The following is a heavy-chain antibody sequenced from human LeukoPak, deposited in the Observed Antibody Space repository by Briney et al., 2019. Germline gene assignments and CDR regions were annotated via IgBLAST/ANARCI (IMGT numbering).Heavy chain of an antibody. CDR1: GYTFTSYD. J-gene: IGHJ6*02. CDR2: MNPNSGNT. D-gene: IGHD1-26*01. Sequence: ASVKVSCKASGYTFTSYDIHWVRQATGQGLEWMGWMNPNSGNTGYAQKFQGRVTMTRNTSISTAYMELSSLRSEDTAVYYCARDDGSYRYYYYYGMDVWGQGTTVTVSS. V-gene: IGHV1-8*01. CDR3: ARDDGSYRYYYYYGMDV.